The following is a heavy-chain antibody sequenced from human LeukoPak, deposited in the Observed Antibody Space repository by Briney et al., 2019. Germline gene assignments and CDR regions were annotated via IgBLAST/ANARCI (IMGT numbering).Heavy chain of an antibody. D-gene: IGHD2-2*02. CDR3: AKGGYCSSTSCYTGAYFDY. CDR2: ISYDGSNK. Sequence: GGSLRLSCAASGFTFSSYGMHWVRQAPGKGLERVAVISYDGSNKYYADSVKGRFTISRDNSKNTLYLQMNSLRAEDTAVYYCAKGGYCSSTSCYTGAYFDYWGQGTLVTVSS. CDR1: GFTFSSYG. J-gene: IGHJ4*02. V-gene: IGHV3-30*18.